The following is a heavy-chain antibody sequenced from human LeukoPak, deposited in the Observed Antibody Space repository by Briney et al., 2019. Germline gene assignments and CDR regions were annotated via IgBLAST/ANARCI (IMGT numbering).Heavy chain of an antibody. CDR2: IWYDGSNK. CDR1: GFTFSSYG. V-gene: IGHV3-30*02. Sequence: GGSLGLSCAASGFTFSSYGMHWVRQAPGKGLEWVAVIWYDGSNKYYADSVKGRFTISRDNSKNTLYLQMNSLRAEDTAVYYCAKDSDAYSSSWYVSRAAHDYWGQGTLVTVSS. CDR3: AKDSDAYSSSWYVSRAAHDY. J-gene: IGHJ4*02. D-gene: IGHD6-13*01.